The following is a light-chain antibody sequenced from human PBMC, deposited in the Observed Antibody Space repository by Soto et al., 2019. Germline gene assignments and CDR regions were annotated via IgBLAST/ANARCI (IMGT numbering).Light chain of an antibody. CDR2: DAS. Sequence: EIVLTQSPDTLPLSPGERATLSCRASQSVSSNYLAWYQQKPGQAPRCLIYDASSRATGITDRFSGSGSGTNFTLTIIRLEHEDFAVYYCQQYGSSPLTFGVGTKVEIK. CDR1: QSVSSNY. J-gene: IGKJ4*01. CDR3: QQYGSSPLT. V-gene: IGKV3-20*01.